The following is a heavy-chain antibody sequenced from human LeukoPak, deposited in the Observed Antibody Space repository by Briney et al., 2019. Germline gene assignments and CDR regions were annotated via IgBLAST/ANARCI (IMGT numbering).Heavy chain of an antibody. CDR2: ISGSGGST. CDR3: AKRGVVIRVILVGFHKEAYYFDS. Sequence: GGSLRLSCAVSGITVSNYGMSWVRQAPGKGLDWVAGISGSGGSTHYADSVKGRFTISRDNPRNTLYLQMNSLRPEDTAVYFCAKRGVVIRVILVGFHKEAYYFDSWGQGALVTVSS. V-gene: IGHV3-23*01. J-gene: IGHJ4*02. CDR1: GITVSNYG. D-gene: IGHD3-22*01.